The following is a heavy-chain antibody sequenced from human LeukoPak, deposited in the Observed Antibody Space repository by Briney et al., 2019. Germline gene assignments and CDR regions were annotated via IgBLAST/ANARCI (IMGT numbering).Heavy chain of an antibody. J-gene: IGHJ2*01. V-gene: IGHV4-30-4*01. CDR3: ARDYYDSSGYYYEVWYFDL. D-gene: IGHD3-22*01. Sequence: SETLSLTCTVSGGSISSGDYYWSWIRQPPGKGLEWIGYIHYSGSTYYNPSLKSRVTISVDTSKNQFSLKLSSVTAADTAVYYCARDYYDSSGYYYEVWYFDLWGRGTLVTVSS. CDR2: IHYSGST. CDR1: GGSISSGDYY.